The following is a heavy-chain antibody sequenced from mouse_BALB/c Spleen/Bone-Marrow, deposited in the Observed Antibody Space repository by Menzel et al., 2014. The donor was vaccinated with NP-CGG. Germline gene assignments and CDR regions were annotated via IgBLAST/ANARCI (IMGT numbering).Heavy chain of an antibody. Sequence: ESGPGLVKPSQSLSLTCPVTGYSITSGYYWNWIRQFPGNKLECMGYISYDGSNNYNPSLKNRISITRDTSKNQFFLKLHSVTTEDTATYYCARGDGNYGGAMDYWGQGTSVTVSS. CDR1: GYSITSGYY. V-gene: IGHV3-6*02. J-gene: IGHJ4*01. CDR2: ISYDGSN. D-gene: IGHD2-1*01. CDR3: ARGDGNYGGAMDY.